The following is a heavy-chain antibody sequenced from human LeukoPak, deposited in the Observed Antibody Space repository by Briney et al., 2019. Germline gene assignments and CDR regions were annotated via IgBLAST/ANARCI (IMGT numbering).Heavy chain of an antibody. D-gene: IGHD3-3*01. CDR3: ASTYYDFWSGHPY. CDR2: IYYSGST. CDR1: GFTFSNYW. J-gene: IGHJ4*02. V-gene: IGHV4-39*01. Sequence: GSLRLSCAASGFTFSNYWMTWIRQPPGKGLEWIGSIYYSGSTYYNPSLKSRVTISVDTSKNQFSLKLSSVTAADTAVYYCASTYYDFWSGHPYWGQGTLVTVSS.